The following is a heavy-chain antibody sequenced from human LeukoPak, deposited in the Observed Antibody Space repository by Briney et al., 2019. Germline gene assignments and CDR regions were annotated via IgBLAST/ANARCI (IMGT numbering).Heavy chain of an antibody. CDR3: VLGGYDSPYLGFDY. J-gene: IGHJ4*02. CDR1: GLTVSTSY. D-gene: IGHD3-22*01. V-gene: IGHV3-30*02. CDR2: MPYDGSGN. Sequence: PGGSLRLSCAASGLTVSTSYMSWVRQAPGKGLEWVSFMPYDGSGNYYADSMKGRFTISRDNSKNSLYLQMNSLRAEDTAVYYCVLGGYDSPYLGFDYWGQGTLVTVSS.